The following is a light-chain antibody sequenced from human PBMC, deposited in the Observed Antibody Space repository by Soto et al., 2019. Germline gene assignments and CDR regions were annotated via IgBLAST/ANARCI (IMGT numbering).Light chain of an antibody. CDR2: GNI. CDR3: QSYDTSLSARV. Sequence: QSVLTQPPSVSGAPGQRVTISCTGSSSNIAAGYDVHWYQQLPGTAPKLLIYGNINRPSGVPDRFSGSKSDTSASLAITGLQADDEADYYCQSYDTSLSARVFGGGTKLTVL. V-gene: IGLV1-40*01. CDR1: SSNIAAGYD. J-gene: IGLJ2*01.